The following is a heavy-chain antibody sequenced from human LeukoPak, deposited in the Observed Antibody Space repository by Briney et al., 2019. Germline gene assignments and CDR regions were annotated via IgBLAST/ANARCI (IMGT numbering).Heavy chain of an antibody. D-gene: IGHD2-15*01. CDR2: IWYDGSNK. CDR3: ATDLATQYFDY. Sequence: GGSLRLSCAASGITFRSYGIHWVRQAPGKGLEWVAFIWYDGSNKYYADSVKGRFTISRDNSRNTLFLQMNSLRAEDTAVYYCATDLATQYFDYWGQGTLVTVSS. J-gene: IGHJ4*02. CDR1: GITFRSYG. V-gene: IGHV3-30*02.